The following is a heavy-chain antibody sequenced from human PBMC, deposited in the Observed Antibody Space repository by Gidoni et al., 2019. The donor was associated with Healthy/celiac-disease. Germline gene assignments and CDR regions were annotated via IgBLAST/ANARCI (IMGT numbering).Heavy chain of an antibody. CDR3: ARAPLITMVRGPTFDY. Sequence: QVQLQQWGAGLSTPSGTMSLTSAAYGGSFSGYYWSWIRQPPGKGLEWIGEINHSGSTTYNPSLKSRVTISVDTSKNQFSLKLSSVTAADTAVYYCARAPLITMVRGPTFDYWGQGTLVTVSS. CDR1: GGSFSGYY. V-gene: IGHV4-34*01. CDR2: INHSGST. D-gene: IGHD3-10*01. J-gene: IGHJ4*02.